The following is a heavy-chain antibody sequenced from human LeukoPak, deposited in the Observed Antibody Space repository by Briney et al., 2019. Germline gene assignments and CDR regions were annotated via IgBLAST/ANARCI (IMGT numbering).Heavy chain of an antibody. D-gene: IGHD6-19*01. CDR2: ISSSSSYT. CDR1: GFTFSDYY. V-gene: IGHV3-11*03. J-gene: IGHJ6*04. Sequence: SGGSLRLSCAASGFTFSDYYMSWIRQAPGKGLEWVSYISSSSSYTNYADSVKGRFTISRDNAKNSLYLQMNSLRAEDTAVYYCASGYSSGWHGPGYYGMDVWGKGTTVTVSS. CDR3: ASGYSSGWHGPGYYGMDV.